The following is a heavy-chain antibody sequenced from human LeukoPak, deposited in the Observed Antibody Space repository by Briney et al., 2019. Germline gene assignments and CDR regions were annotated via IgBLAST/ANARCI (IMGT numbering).Heavy chain of an antibody. D-gene: IGHD3-22*01. Sequence: SGTLSLTCAVYGGSFSGYYWSWIRQPPGKGLEWIGEINHSGSTNYNPSPKSRVTISVDTSKNQFSLKLSSVTAADTAVYYCARDYYDSSGHDYWGQGTLVTVSS. V-gene: IGHV4-34*01. CDR2: INHSGST. CDR3: ARDYYDSSGHDY. CDR1: GGSFSGYY. J-gene: IGHJ4*02.